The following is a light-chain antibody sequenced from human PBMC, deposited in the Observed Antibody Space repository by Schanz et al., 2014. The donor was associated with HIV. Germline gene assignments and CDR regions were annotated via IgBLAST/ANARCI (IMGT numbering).Light chain of an antibody. CDR3: CTYAGTITHWL. V-gene: IGLV2-23*02. CDR1: TRDVGNYNL. CDR2: EVS. J-gene: IGLJ3*02. Sequence: QSALTQPASVSGSPGQSITISCTGTTRDVGNYNLVSWYQQHPGKAPRLVIFEVSQRPSGVSNRFSGSKSGNTASLTISGLQAEDEADYYCCTYAGTITHWLFGGGTKLTVL.